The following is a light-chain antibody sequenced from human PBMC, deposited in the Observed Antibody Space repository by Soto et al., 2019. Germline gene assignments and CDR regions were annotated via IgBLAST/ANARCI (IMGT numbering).Light chain of an antibody. CDR2: GAS. Sequence: EIVMTQSPATLSASPGDRATLSCRASQSVDSKLAWYQQKPGQGPRLLIYGASSRATGIPARFSGSGSGTEFTLTISSLQSEDFAVYYCQHYSTWLWTFGQGTKVEIK. CDR3: QHYSTWLWT. V-gene: IGKV3-15*01. J-gene: IGKJ1*01. CDR1: QSVDSK.